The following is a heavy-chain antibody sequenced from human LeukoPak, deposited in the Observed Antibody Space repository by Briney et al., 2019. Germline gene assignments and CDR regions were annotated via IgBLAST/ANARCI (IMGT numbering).Heavy chain of an antibody. CDR1: GFTFSSYA. V-gene: IGHV3-23*01. D-gene: IGHD2-8*02. Sequence: GGFLRLSCAASGFTFSSYAMSWVRQAPGKGLEWVSAISGSGGSTYYADSVKGRFTISRDNSKNTLYLQMNSLRGEDTAVYYCAKDQIQVLDYWGQGTLVTVSS. CDR3: AKDQIQVLDY. CDR2: ISGSGGST. J-gene: IGHJ4*02.